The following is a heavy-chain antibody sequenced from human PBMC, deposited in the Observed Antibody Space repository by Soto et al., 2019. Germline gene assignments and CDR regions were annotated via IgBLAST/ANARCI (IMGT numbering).Heavy chain of an antibody. V-gene: IGHV1-18*04. D-gene: IGHD2-15*01. J-gene: IGHJ4*02. CDR2: ISAYNGDT. Sequence: AASVKVSCKTSGYTFTNYGITWVRQAPGQGLKWMGWISAYNGDTNYAQKFQGRVIMTTDTSTTTAYMELRSLRSDDTAVYYCAKGPAGGLRGGVSYWGQGXLVTVYS. CDR3: AKGPAGGLRGGVSY. CDR1: GYTFTNYG.